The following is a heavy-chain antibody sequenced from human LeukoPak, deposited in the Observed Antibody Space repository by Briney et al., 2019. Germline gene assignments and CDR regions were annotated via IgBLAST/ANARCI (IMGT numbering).Heavy chain of an antibody. J-gene: IGHJ3*02. CDR1: GFTFSSYA. CDR2: ISDDGSNK. CDR3: ARVDDLDAFDI. Sequence: WRSLRLSCAASGFTFSSYAMHWVRQAPGKGLEWVAVISDDGSNKYYADSMKGRFTISRDNSKNTLYLQMNSLRAEDTAVYYCARVDDLDAFDIWGQGTMVTVSS. V-gene: IGHV3-30*04. D-gene: IGHD2-2*03.